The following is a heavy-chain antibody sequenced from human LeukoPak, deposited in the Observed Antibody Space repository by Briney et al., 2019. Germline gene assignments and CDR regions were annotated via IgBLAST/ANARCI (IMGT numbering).Heavy chain of an antibody. CDR3: ARTAAALHPLDY. CDR1: GGSFSGYY. J-gene: IGHJ4*02. Sequence: SETLSLTCAVYGGSFSGYYWSWIRQPPGKGLEWIGYIYYSGSTNYNPSLRSRVTISVDTSKNQFSLKLRSVTAADTAVYYCARTAAALHPLDYWGQGTLVTVSS. D-gene: IGHD2-2*01. CDR2: IYYSGST. V-gene: IGHV4-59*01.